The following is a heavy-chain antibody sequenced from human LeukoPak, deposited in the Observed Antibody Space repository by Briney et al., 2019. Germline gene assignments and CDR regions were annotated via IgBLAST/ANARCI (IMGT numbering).Heavy chain of an antibody. Sequence: ASVKVSCKASGYTFTSYYMHWVRQAPGQGLEWMGIINPSGGSTSYAQKFQGRVTMTRDMSTSTVYMELSSLRSEDTAVYYWARSPPVGGSGSYYISWFDPWGQGTLVTVSS. CDR3: ARSPPVGGSGSYYISWFDP. J-gene: IGHJ5*02. CDR2: INPSGGST. D-gene: IGHD3-10*01. CDR1: GYTFTSYY. V-gene: IGHV1-46*01.